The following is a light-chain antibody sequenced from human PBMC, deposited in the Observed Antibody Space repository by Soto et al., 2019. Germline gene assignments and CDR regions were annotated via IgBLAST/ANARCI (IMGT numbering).Light chain of an antibody. V-gene: IGKV3-20*01. CDR2: AAS. CDR1: QSVSSSS. CDR3: QHYVGSPPIYT. Sequence: ELVLTQSPGTLSLSPGETATLSCRASQSVSSSSLAWYQQKPGQAPRLLIYAASRRASGIPGRFSGRGSGTDFTLTISRLEPEDFAVYYCQHYVGSPPIYTCGQPTNVEIK. J-gene: IGKJ2*01.